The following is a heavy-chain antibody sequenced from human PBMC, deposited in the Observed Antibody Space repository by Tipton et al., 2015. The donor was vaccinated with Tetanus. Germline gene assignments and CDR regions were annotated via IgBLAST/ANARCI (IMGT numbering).Heavy chain of an antibody. V-gene: IGHV3-20*01. D-gene: IGHD2-15*01. CDR2: INWNGGST. Sequence: SLRLSCAASGFTFDDYGMSWVRQAPGKGLEWVSGINWNGGSTGYADSVKGRFTISRDNAKNSLYLQMNSLRAEDTALYHCARGRGYCSGGSCYSTSPFDIWGQGTMVTVSS. J-gene: IGHJ3*02. CDR1: GFTFDDYG. CDR3: ARGRGYCSGGSCYSTSPFDI.